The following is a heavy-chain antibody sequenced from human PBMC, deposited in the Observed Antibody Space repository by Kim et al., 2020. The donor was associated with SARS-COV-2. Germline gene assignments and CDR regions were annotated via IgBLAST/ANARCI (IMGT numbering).Heavy chain of an antibody. CDR2: INHSGST. CDR3: ARGNNGVSSGYYSHLYYF. J-gene: IGHJ4*01. V-gene: IGHV4-34*01. D-gene: IGHD3-22*01. CDR1: GGSFSGYY. Sequence: SETLSLTCAVYGGSFSGYYWSWIRQPPGKGLEWIGEINHSGSTNYNPSLKSRVTISVDTSKNQFSLKLSSVTAADTAVYYCARGNNGVSSGYYSHLYYF.